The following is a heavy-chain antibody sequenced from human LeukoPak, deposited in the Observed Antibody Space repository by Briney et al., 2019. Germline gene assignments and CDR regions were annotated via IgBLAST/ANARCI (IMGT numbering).Heavy chain of an antibody. D-gene: IGHD1-20*01. CDR2: IDHSGST. Sequence: SETLSLTCAVYGGSFSGYYWSWIRQPPGKGLEWIGEIDHSGSTNYNPSLKSRVTISVDTSKNQFSLKLSSVTAADTAVYYCARGGLRYNWNVGRWAFDIWGQGTMVTVSS. V-gene: IGHV4-34*01. CDR1: GGSFSGYY. J-gene: IGHJ3*02. CDR3: ARGGLRYNWNVGRWAFDI.